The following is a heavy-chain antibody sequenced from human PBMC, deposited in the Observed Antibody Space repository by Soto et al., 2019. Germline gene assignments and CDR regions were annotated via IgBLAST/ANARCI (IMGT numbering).Heavy chain of an antibody. CDR1: GGSISSGGYY. CDR3: ARDLAAPVVGNFDY. V-gene: IGHV4-31*03. D-gene: IGHD6-6*01. Sequence: PSETLSLTCTVSGGSISSGGYYWSWTRQHPGKGLEWIGYIYYSGSTYYNPSLKSRVTISVDTSKNQFSLKLSSVTAADTAVYYCARDLAAPVVGNFDYWGQGTLVTVSS. CDR2: IYYSGST. J-gene: IGHJ4*02.